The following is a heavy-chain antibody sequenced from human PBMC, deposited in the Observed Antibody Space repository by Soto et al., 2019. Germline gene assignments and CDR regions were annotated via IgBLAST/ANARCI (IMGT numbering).Heavy chain of an antibody. CDR1: GYTFTGYY. D-gene: IGHD1-26*01. CDR3: ARDRLPAWEDPYNWFDP. J-gene: IGHJ5*02. CDR2: INPNSGGT. V-gene: IGHV1-2*02. Sequence: GASVKVSCKASGYTFTGYYMHWVRQAPGQGLEWMGWINPNSGGTNYAQKFQGRVTMTRDTSISTAYMELSRLRSDDTAVYYCARDRLPAWEDPYNWFDPWGQGTLVTVSS.